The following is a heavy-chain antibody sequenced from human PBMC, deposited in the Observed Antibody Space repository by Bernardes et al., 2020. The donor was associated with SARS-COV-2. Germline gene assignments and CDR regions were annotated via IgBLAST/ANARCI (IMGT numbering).Heavy chain of an antibody. J-gene: IGHJ5*02. CDR2: ISADSGNT. V-gene: IGHV1-18*01. D-gene: IGHD5-18*01. Sequence: ASVKVSCKASGYTFTSYGISWVRQAPGQGLEWMGWISADSGNTDYAQKFQGRVTMTTDTSTSTAYIELRSLRSDDTAVYYCATVVGYSYGGGWFDPWGQGTLVTVSS. CDR3: ATVVGYSYGGGWFDP. CDR1: GYTFTSYG.